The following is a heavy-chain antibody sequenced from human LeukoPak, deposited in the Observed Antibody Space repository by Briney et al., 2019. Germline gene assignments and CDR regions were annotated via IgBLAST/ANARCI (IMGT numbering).Heavy chain of an antibody. J-gene: IGHJ4*02. V-gene: IGHV1-18*01. Sequence: ASVKVSCKASGYTFTNYGISWVRQAPGQGLEWMGWISAYNGNTNYAQNLQDRITMTIDTSTSTVFMELRSLTSDDTAVYYCARKALNLGALGYWGQGTLDTVSS. D-gene: IGHD3-16*01. CDR2: ISAYNGNT. CDR3: ARKALNLGALGY. CDR1: GYTFTNYG.